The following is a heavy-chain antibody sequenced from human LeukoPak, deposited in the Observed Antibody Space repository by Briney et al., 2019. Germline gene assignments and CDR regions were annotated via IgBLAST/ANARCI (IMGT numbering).Heavy chain of an antibody. D-gene: IGHD3-22*01. Sequence: GGSLRLSCAASGFTFSSYAMSWVRQAPGKGLEWVSAISGSGGSTYHADSVKGRFTISRDNSKNTLYLQMNSLRAEDTAVYYCAKDRVPITMIVVVAYFDYWGQGTLVTVSS. V-gene: IGHV3-23*01. CDR3: AKDRVPITMIVVVAYFDY. CDR2: ISGSGGST. CDR1: GFTFSSYA. J-gene: IGHJ4*02.